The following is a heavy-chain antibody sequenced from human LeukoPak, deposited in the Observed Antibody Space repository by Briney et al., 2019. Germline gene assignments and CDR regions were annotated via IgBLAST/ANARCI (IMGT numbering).Heavy chain of an antibody. D-gene: IGHD6-19*01. J-gene: IGHJ4*02. Sequence: SETLCLTCTVSGGSISSYYWTWVRQPPGKGLEWIGYIYNTGSTNYNPSLKSRVTISVDTSKNQFSLNLRSVTAADTAVYYCARFSGWSFFFDFWGQGTLVTVSS. CDR2: IYNTGST. CDR1: GGSISSYY. CDR3: ARFSGWSFFFDF. V-gene: IGHV4-59*01.